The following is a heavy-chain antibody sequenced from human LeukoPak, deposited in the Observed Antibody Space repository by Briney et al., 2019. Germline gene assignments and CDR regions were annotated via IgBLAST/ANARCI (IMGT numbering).Heavy chain of an antibody. CDR2: ISASGGST. D-gene: IGHD3-10*01. CDR1: GFTFSSYA. V-gene: IGHV3-23*01. J-gene: IGHJ6*02. Sequence: GGSLRLSCAASGFTFSSYAMSWVRQAPGKGLEWVSTISASGGSTYYADSVKGRFTISRDNSRNTLYLQMNSLRAEDTAVYYCARDLVPTDYYYYGMDVWGQGTTVTVSS. CDR3: ARDLVPTDYYYYGMDV.